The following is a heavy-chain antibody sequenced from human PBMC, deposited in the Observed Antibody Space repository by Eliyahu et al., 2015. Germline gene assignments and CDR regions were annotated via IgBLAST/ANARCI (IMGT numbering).Heavy chain of an antibody. J-gene: IGHJ4*02. V-gene: IGHV4-34*01. CDR2: INHSGST. Sequence: QVQLQQWGAGLLKPSETLSLTCAVYGGSFSGYYWSWIRQPPGKGLEWIGEINHSGSTNYNPSLKSPVPLSVDTSKNQFSPKLSSVTAADTAVYYCARRAVDYDILTGYYTALYYFDYWGQGTLVTVSS. D-gene: IGHD3-9*01. CDR1: GGSFSGYY. CDR3: ARRAVDYDILTGYYTALYYFDY.